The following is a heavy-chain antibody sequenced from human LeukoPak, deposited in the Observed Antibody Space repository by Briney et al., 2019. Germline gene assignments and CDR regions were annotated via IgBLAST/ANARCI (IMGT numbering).Heavy chain of an antibody. CDR2: IFYDGSHN. CDR1: GFTFSSYG. D-gene: IGHD4-17*01. CDR3: AGGTYALDF. Sequence: GGSLRLSCAASGFTFSSYGMHWVRQAPGKGLESVALIFYDGSHNYYADSVKGRFTISRDNSKNTLYLQMNSLRAEDTAVYCCAGGTYALDFWGQGTLVTVSS. V-gene: IGHV3-33*01. J-gene: IGHJ4*02.